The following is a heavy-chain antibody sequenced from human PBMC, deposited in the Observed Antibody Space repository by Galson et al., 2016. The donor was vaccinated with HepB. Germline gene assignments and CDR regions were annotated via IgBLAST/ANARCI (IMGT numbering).Heavy chain of an antibody. J-gene: IGHJ4*02. V-gene: IGHV6-1*01. Sequence: CAISGDSVSSNSAAWNWIRQSPSRGLEWLGRTYYRSKWYNDYAVSVKSRITINPDTSKNQFSLQLNSVTAADTAVYFCARVARRGGSGTYDSWGQGILVTVSS. CDR1: GDSVSSNSAA. CDR3: ARVARRGGSGTYDS. CDR2: TYYRSKWYN. D-gene: IGHD3-10*01.